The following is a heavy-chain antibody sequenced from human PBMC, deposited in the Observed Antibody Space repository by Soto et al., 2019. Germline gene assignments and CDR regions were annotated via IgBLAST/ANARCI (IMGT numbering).Heavy chain of an antibody. CDR3: ARDFSGYRSSWHSFDY. CDR1: GFNLYSYS. V-gene: IGHV3-48*04. D-gene: IGHD6-13*01. Sequence: EVQLVESGGGLVQPGGSPRLSCEASGFNLYSYSMNWVRQAPGKGLEWVSYISGSSGTIYYAGSVQGRFTISRDNAKNSLYLQMNSLRAEDTAVYYCARDFSGYRSSWHSFDYWGQGTLVTVSS. CDR2: ISGSSGTI. J-gene: IGHJ4*02.